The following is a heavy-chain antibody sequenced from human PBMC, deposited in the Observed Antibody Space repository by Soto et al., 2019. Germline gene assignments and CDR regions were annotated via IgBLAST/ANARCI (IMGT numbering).Heavy chain of an antibody. V-gene: IGHV4-34*01. Sequence: PSETLSLTCAVYGGSFSGYYWSWIRQPPGKGLEWIGEINHSGSTNYNPSLKSRVTISVDTSKNQFSLKLSSVTAADTAVYYCERAGGVNYGSGTRRYGMDVWGQGTTVTVSS. CDR1: GGSFSGYY. CDR3: ERAGGVNYGSGTRRYGMDV. CDR2: INHSGST. J-gene: IGHJ6*02. D-gene: IGHD3-10*01.